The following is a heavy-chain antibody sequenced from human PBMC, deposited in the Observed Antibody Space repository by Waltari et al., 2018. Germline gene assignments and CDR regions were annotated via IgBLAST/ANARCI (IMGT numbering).Heavy chain of an antibody. D-gene: IGHD6-19*01. Sequence: EVQLVQSGAEVKKPGESLKISCKGSGYAFRSFWIGWVRQKPGKGLEWMGIIYPGDSDTRYSPHFQGQVTISVDKSIDTAYVQWSRLKASDTAMYFCATSDGTGYRSGFGVFDFWGQGTMVTVSS. V-gene: IGHV5-51*01. CDR1: GYAFRSFW. J-gene: IGHJ3*01. CDR3: ATSDGTGYRSGFGVFDF. CDR2: IYPGDSDT.